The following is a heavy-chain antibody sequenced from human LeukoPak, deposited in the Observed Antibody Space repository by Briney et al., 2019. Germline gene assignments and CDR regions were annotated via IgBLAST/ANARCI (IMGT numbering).Heavy chain of an antibody. CDR2: ISSSSSTI. Sequence: TGGSLRLSCAASGFTFSSYSMNWVRQAPGKGLEWVSYISSSSSTIYYADSVKGRFTISRDNSKNTLYLQMNSLRAEDTAVYYCAKEYTAEVGATLFDYWGQGTLVTVSS. J-gene: IGHJ4*02. CDR1: GFTFSSYS. CDR3: AKEYTAEVGATLFDY. D-gene: IGHD1-26*01. V-gene: IGHV3-48*01.